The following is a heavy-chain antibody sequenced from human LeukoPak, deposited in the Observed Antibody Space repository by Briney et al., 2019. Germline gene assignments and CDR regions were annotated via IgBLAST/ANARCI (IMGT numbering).Heavy chain of an antibody. Sequence: PGGSLRLSCGASGFTFSDYVMPWVRQASGKGLEWVSRVSSNGSITMYADFVKGRFTISRDNAKSTLFLQMNSLRAEDTAVYYCARDLQWLMYDYWGQGSLVTVSS. J-gene: IGHJ4*02. V-gene: IGHV3-74*03. CDR3: ARDLQWLMYDY. D-gene: IGHD6-19*01. CDR1: GFTFSDYV. CDR2: VSSNGSIT.